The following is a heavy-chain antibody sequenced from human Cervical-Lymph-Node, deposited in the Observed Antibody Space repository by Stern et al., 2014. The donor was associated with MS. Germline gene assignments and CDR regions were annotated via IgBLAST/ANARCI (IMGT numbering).Heavy chain of an antibody. CDR1: GYTFTAYF. J-gene: IGHJ4*02. D-gene: IGHD1-26*01. CDR3: ARDRGSYSDY. Sequence: VQLVESGAGVERPGASVKVSCKASGYTFTAYFLHWVRQAPGQGLEWMGWISPKTGSTTYAQKLQDRVTMTRDTSINTGYMEVSSLRSDDTAVYYCARDRGSYSDYWGQGTLVAVSS. V-gene: IGHV1-2*02. CDR2: ISPKTGST.